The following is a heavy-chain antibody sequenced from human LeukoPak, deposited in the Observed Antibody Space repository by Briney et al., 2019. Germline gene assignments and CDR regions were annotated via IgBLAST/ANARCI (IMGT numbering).Heavy chain of an antibody. CDR3: ARGRITMIWPI. CDR1: GGSINSYY. Sequence: SETLSLTCTVSGGSINSYYWSWIRQPPGKGLEWIGYIYYSGSTNYNPSLKSRVTISVDTSKNQFSLKLSSVTAADTAVYYCARGRITMIWPIWGQGTMVTVSS. J-gene: IGHJ3*02. D-gene: IGHD3-22*01. CDR2: IYYSGST. V-gene: IGHV4-59*01.